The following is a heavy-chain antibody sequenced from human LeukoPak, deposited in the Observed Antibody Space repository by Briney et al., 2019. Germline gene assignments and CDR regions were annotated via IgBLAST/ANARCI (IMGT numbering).Heavy chain of an antibody. CDR3: ARAKRASGYFDY. V-gene: IGHV4-34*01. D-gene: IGHD3-22*01. Sequence: PSETLSLTCAVYGGSFSGYYWSWIRQPPGKGLEWIGEINHSGSTNYNPSLKSRDTISVDTSKNQFSLKLSSVTAADTAVYYCARAKRASGYFDYWGQGTLVTVSS. CDR1: GGSFSGYY. J-gene: IGHJ4*02. CDR2: INHSGST.